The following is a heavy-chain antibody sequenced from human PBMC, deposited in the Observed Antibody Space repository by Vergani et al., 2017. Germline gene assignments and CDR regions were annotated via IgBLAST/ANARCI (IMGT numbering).Heavy chain of an antibody. CDR3: ARFPRLYCSSTSCYSPDYYYYMDV. Sequence: QVQLQQWGAGLLKPSETLSLTCAVYGGSFSGYYWSWIRQPPGKGLEWFGEINHSGSTNYNPSLKSRVTISGDTSKNQFSLKLSSVTAADTAVYYCARFPRLYCSSTSCYSPDYYYYMDVWGKGP. D-gene: IGHD2-2*01. J-gene: IGHJ6*03. CDR1: GGSFSGYY. CDR2: INHSGST. V-gene: IGHV4-34*01.